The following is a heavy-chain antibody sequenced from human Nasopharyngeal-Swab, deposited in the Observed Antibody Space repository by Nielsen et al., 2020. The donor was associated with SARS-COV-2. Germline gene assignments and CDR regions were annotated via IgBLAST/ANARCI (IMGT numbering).Heavy chain of an antibody. D-gene: IGHD3/OR15-3a*01. V-gene: IGHV4-30-2*01. Sequence: WIRQPPGKGLEWIGYIYHSGSTYYNPSLKSRVTISVDRSKNQFSLKLSSVTAADTAAYYCASVLDLGILDYWGQGTLVTVSS. CDR3: ASVLDLGILDY. J-gene: IGHJ4*02. CDR2: IYHSGST.